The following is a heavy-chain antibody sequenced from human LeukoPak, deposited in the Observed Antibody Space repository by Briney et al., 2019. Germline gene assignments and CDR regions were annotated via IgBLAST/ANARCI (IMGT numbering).Heavy chain of an antibody. J-gene: IGHJ4*02. Sequence: GGSLRLSCAASGFTFDDYAMHWVRQAPGKGLEWVSGISWNSGSIGYADSVKGRFTISRDNAKNSLYLQMNSLRAEDTALYYCAKDRFPPFSSGSYSTPYFDYWGQGILVTVSS. CDR1: GFTFDDYA. D-gene: IGHD1-26*01. CDR2: ISWNSGSI. CDR3: AKDRFPPFSSGSYSTPYFDY. V-gene: IGHV3-9*01.